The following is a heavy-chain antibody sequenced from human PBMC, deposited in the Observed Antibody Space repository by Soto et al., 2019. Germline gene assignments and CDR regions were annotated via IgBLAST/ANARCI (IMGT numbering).Heavy chain of an antibody. Sequence: GGSLRLSCAASGFTFSSYAMHWVRQAPGKGLEWVAVISYDGSNKYYADSVKGRFTISRDNSKNTLYLQMNSLRAEDTAVYYCARDSSSWYVPFGYWGQGTLVTVSS. CDR1: GFTFSSYA. D-gene: IGHD6-13*01. V-gene: IGHV3-30-3*01. CDR3: ARDSSSWYVPFGY. CDR2: ISYDGSNK. J-gene: IGHJ4*02.